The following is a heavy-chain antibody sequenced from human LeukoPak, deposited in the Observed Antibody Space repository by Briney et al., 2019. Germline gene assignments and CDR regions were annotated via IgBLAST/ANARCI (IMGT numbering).Heavy chain of an antibody. CDR3: TTAYYYGSGSRGFDY. CDR2: IKSKTDGGTT. V-gene: IGHV3-15*01. D-gene: IGHD3-10*01. Sequence: GGALRLSSAASRFTLSKAWMSWVRHTPGEGVEWGSRIKSKTDGGTTDYAAPVKGRFTISRDDSKNTLYLQMNSLKTEDTAVYYCTTAYYYGSGSRGFDYWGQGTLVTVSS. CDR1: RFTLSKAW. J-gene: IGHJ4*02.